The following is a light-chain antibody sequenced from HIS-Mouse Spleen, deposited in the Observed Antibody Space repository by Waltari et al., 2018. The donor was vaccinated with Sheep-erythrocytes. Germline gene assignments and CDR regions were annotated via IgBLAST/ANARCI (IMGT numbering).Light chain of an antibody. CDR3: YSTDSSGNHWV. V-gene: IGLV3-10*01. CDR1: ALQKKY. CDR2: EDS. J-gene: IGLJ3*02. Sequence: SYELTQPPSVSVSPGQTARITCSGDALQKKYAYWYQQKSGQAPVLVIYEDSKRPSGITERFSGSTSGTMATLTISGAQVEDEADYYCYSTDSSGNHWVFGGGTKLTVL.